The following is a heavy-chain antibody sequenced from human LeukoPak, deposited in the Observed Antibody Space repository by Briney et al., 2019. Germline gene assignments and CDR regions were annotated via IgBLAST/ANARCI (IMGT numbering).Heavy chain of an antibody. D-gene: IGHD3-10*01. Sequence: GGSLRLPCAASGFTFSSSAMSWVRQAPGKGLEWVSAISGSGGNTYYADSVKGRFTISRDNSKNTLYLQMNSLRAEDTALYYCAKDFSLGSHNWFDPWGQGTLVTVSS. V-gene: IGHV3-23*01. CDR2: ISGSGGNT. CDR3: AKDFSLGSHNWFDP. J-gene: IGHJ5*02. CDR1: GFTFSSSA.